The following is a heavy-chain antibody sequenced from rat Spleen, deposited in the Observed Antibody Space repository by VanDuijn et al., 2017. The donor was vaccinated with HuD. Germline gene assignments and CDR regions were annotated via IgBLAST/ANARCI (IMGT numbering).Heavy chain of an antibody. CDR3: AVAGYGY. CDR1: GFTFTDFY. CDR2: IRNKANGYTT. D-gene: IGHD4-3*01. V-gene: IGHV7-7*01. Sequence: EVKLLESGGGLVQPGGSMRLSCAASGFTFTDFYMHWIRQPAGKAPEWLAFIRNKANGYTTEYNPSVKGRFTISRDNAQNMLYLQMNTLRAEDTATYYCAVAGYGYWGQGVMVTVSS. J-gene: IGHJ2*01.